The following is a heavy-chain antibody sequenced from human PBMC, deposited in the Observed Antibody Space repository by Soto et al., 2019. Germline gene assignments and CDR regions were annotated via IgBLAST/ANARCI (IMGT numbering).Heavy chain of an antibody. D-gene: IGHD6-13*01. Sequence: QVQLVQSGAEVKKPGASVKVSCKASGYTFTSYYMHWVRQAPGQGLEWMGIINPSGGSTSYAQKFQGRVTMTRETSMSSVYMELNSLRSEDTAVYYCARDHEEQQLGGMDCWGQGTLVTVSS. CDR2: INPSGGST. J-gene: IGHJ4*02. CDR1: GYTFTSYY. V-gene: IGHV1-46*01. CDR3: ARDHEEQQLGGMDC.